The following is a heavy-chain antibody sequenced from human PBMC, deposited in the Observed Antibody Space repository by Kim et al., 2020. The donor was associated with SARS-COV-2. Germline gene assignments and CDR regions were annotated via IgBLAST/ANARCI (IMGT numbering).Heavy chain of an antibody. CDR3: ARDDFMGGSGSYRSAPTNNWFDP. CDR1: GGSISSSNW. V-gene: IGHV4-4*02. CDR2: IYHSGST. D-gene: IGHD3-10*01. J-gene: IGHJ5*02. Sequence: SETLSLTCAVSGGSISSSNWWSWVRQPPGKGLEWIGEIYHSGSTNYNPSLKSRVTISVDKSKNQFSLKLSSVTAADTAVYYCARDDFMGGSGSYRSAPTNNWFDPWGQGTLVTVSS.